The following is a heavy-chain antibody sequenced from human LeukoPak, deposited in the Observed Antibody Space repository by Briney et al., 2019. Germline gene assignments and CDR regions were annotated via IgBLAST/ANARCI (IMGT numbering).Heavy chain of an antibody. CDR2: INHSGST. J-gene: IGHJ2*01. CDR3: ARGSAVGVNKYWYFDL. D-gene: IGHD3-10*01. Sequence: SETLSLTCAVYGGSFSGYYWSWIRQPPGKGLEWIGEINHSGSTNYNPSLKSRVTISVDTSKNQFSLKLSSVTAADTAVYYCARGSAVGVNKYWYFDLWGGGTLVTVSS. CDR1: GGSFSGYY. V-gene: IGHV4-34*01.